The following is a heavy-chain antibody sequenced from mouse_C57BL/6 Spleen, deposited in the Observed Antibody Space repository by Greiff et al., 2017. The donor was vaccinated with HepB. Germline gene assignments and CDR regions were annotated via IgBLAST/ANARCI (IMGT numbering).Heavy chain of an antibody. CDR3: TREGGYSNSFAY. Sequence: QVQLQQSGAELVRPGASVTLSCKASGYTFTDYEMHWVKQTPVHGLEWIGAIDPETGGTAYNQKFKGKAILTADKSSSTAYMELRSLTSEDSAVYYCTREGGYSNSFAYWGQGTLVTVSA. CDR2: IDPETGGT. D-gene: IGHD2-5*01. V-gene: IGHV1-15*01. J-gene: IGHJ3*01. CDR1: GYTFTDYE.